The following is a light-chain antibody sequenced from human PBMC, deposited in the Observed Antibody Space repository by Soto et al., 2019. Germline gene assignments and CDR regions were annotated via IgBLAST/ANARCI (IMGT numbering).Light chain of an antibody. CDR1: SSDVGSYNL. J-gene: IGLJ3*02. CDR2: EGS. CDR3: CSYAGSSTFEV. V-gene: IGLV2-23*03. Sequence: QSALTQPASVSGSPGQSITISCTGTSSDVGSYNLVSWYQHYPGKAPKLMIYEGSKRPSGVSNRFSGSKSGNTASLTISGLQAEDEADYYCCSYAGSSTFEVFGGGTKLTVL.